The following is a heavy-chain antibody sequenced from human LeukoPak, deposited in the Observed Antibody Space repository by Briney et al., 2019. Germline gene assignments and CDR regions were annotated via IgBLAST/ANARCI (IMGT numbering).Heavy chain of an antibody. J-gene: IGHJ3*02. CDR1: GGSISSYY. CDR3: ARVMATTYDAFDI. CDR2: IYYSGST. V-gene: IGHV4-59*01. D-gene: IGHD5-24*01. Sequence: SETLSLTCTVSGGSISSYYWSWVRQPPGKGLEWIGYIYYSGSTNYNPSLKSRVTISVDTSKNQFSLKLSSVTAADTAVYYCARVMATTYDAFDIWGQGTMVTVSS.